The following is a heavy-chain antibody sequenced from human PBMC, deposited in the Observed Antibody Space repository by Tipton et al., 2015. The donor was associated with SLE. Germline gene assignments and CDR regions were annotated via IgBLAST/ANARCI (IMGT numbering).Heavy chain of an antibody. Sequence: GLVKPSQTLSLTCAISGDSISSNSAAWNWIRQSPSRGLEWLGRTYYRSRWYRDYAVTVKSRISIDADTSKNQISLQLNSVTPEDTAVYYCTRDSSISTGVDYFDYWGQGSLVTVSS. CDR1: GDSISSNSAA. CDR2: TYYRSRWYR. V-gene: IGHV6-1*01. J-gene: IGHJ4*02. CDR3: TRDSSISTGVDYFDY. D-gene: IGHD6-13*01.